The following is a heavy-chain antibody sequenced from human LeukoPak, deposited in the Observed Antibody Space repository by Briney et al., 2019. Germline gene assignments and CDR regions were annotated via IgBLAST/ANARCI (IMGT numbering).Heavy chain of an antibody. CDR2: IIPIFGTA. J-gene: IGHJ4*02. Sequence: SVKVSCKASGGTFSSYAISWVRQAPGQGLEWMGGIIPIFGTANYAQKLQGRVTMTTDTSTSTAYMELRSLRSDDTAVYYCARDSLGSMEYWGQGTLVTVSS. CDR3: ARDSLGSMEY. V-gene: IGHV1-69*05. CDR1: GGTFSSYA. D-gene: IGHD3-16*01.